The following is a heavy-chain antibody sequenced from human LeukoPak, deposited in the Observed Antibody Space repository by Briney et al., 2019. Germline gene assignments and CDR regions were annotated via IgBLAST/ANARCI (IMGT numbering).Heavy chain of an antibody. V-gene: IGHV4-30-4*08. D-gene: IGHD6-13*01. CDR1: GGSISSGGYY. CDR3: ATSSSWYFRRAFDI. J-gene: IGHJ3*02. Sequence: SETLSLTCTVSGGSISSGGYYWSWIRQHPGKGLEWIGYIYYSGSTYYNPSLKSRVTISVDTSKNQFSLKLSSVTAADTAVYYCATSSSWYFRRAFDIWGQGTMVTVSS. CDR2: IYYSGST.